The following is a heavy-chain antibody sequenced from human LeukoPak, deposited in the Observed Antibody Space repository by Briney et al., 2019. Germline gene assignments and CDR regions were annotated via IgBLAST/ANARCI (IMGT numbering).Heavy chain of an antibody. D-gene: IGHD2-2*01. CDR1: GGSFSGYY. V-gene: IGHV4-34*01. J-gene: IGHJ5*02. CDR3: ARRGAISPGPFDP. CDR2: INHSGST. Sequence: SETLSLTCAVYGGSFSGYYWSWIRQPPGKGLEWIGEINHSGSTNYNPSLKSRVTISVDTSKNQFSLKLSSVTAADTAVYYCARRGAISPGPFDPWGQGTLVTVSS.